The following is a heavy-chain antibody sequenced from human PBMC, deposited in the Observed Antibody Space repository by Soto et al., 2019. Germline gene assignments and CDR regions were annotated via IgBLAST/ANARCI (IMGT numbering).Heavy chain of an antibody. J-gene: IGHJ6*03. Sequence: GESLKISCKGSGYSFTSYWIGWVRQMPGKGLEWKGIIYPGDSDTRYSPSFQGQVTISADKSISTAHLQWSSLKASDTAMYYCARHREVVVVAATHPHYYYYYMDVWGKGTTVTVSS. V-gene: IGHV5-51*01. CDR3: ARHREVVVVAATHPHYYYYYMDV. CDR1: GYSFTSYW. CDR2: IYPGDSDT. D-gene: IGHD2-15*01.